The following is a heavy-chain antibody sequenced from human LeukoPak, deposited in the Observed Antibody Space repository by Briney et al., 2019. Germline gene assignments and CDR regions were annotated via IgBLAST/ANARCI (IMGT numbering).Heavy chain of an antibody. V-gene: IGHV3-7*01. D-gene: IGHD3-22*01. CDR1: GLTFSSYW. J-gene: IGHJ4*02. CDR3: ARGRTMMGY. CDR2: IKQDGSEK. Sequence: GGSLRLSCAASGLTFSSYWMSWVRQAPGKGLEWVANIKQDGSEKYYVDSVKGRFTISRDNAKNSLYLQMNSLRAEDTAVYYCARGRTMMGYWGQGTLVTVSS.